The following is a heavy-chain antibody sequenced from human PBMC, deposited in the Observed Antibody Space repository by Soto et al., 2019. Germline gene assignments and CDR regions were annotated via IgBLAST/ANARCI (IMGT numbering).Heavy chain of an antibody. Sequence: PSETLSLTCTVSGGSISSYYWSWIRQPPGKGLELIGYMYYSGNTNYNPSLKSRVTISVDTPKNQFSLKLSSVTAADTAVYYCARILGFCSSTSCYPGFDPWGQGSLVTVSS. J-gene: IGHJ5*02. V-gene: IGHV4-59*01. CDR1: GGSISSYY. D-gene: IGHD2-2*01. CDR3: ARILGFCSSTSCYPGFDP. CDR2: MYYSGNT.